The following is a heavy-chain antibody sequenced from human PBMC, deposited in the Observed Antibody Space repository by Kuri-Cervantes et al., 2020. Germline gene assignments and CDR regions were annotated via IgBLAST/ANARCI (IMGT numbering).Heavy chain of an antibody. D-gene: IGHD2-2*01. V-gene: IGHV4-34*01. CDR2: INHSGST. CDR1: GGSFSGYY. CDR3: ARFYCSSTSCSNPAFDY. J-gene: IGHJ4*02. Sequence: GSLRLSCAVYGGSFSGYYWSWIRQSPGKGLEWIGEINHSGSTNYNPSLKSRVTISVDTSKNQFSLKLSSVTAADTAVYYCARFYCSSTSCSNPAFDYWGQGALVTVSS.